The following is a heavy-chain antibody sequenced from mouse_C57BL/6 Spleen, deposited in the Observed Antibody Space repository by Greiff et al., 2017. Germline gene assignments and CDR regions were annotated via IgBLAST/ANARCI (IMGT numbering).Heavy chain of an antibody. CDR2: IYPGSGNT. CDR1: GYTFTDYY. D-gene: IGHD1-1*01. Sequence: QVQLQQSGAELVRPGASVKLSCKASGYTFTDYYINWVKQRPGQGLEWIARIYPGSGNTNYNEKFKGKATLTADKSSSTAYMQLSSLTSEDSAVLFCAGIPVIYYGSGHDAMDYWGQGTSVTVSS. V-gene: IGHV1-76*01. J-gene: IGHJ4*01. CDR3: AGIPVIYYGSGHDAMDY.